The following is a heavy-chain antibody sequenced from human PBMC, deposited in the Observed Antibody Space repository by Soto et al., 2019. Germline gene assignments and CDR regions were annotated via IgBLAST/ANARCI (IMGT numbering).Heavy chain of an antibody. CDR1: GGSISSSSYY. Sequence: QLQLQESGPGLVKPSETLSLTCTVSGGSISSSSYYWGWIRQPPGKGLEWIGRIYYSGSTYYNPSLKSRVPISVVTSESQCSLMMSSVIAADTAVYYCAGVVVVPKYWYFDLCGGGTLVTVSS. CDR2: IYYSGST. J-gene: IGHJ2*01. V-gene: IGHV4-39*01. D-gene: IGHD3-22*01. CDR3: AGVVVVPKYWYFDL.